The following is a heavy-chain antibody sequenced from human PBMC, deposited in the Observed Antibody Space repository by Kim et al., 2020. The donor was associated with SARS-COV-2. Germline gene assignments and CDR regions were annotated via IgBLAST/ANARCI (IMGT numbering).Heavy chain of an antibody. J-gene: IGHJ6*02. Sequence: SVKVSCKASGGTFSSYAISWVRQAPGQGLEWMGRIIPILGIANYAQKFQGRVTITADKSTSTAYMELSSLRSEDTAVYYCARENETNSGGYYYYYGMDVWGQGTTVTVSS. D-gene: IGHD1-1*01. V-gene: IGHV1-69*04. CDR1: GGTFSSYA. CDR3: ARENETNSGGYYYYYGMDV. CDR2: IIPILGIA.